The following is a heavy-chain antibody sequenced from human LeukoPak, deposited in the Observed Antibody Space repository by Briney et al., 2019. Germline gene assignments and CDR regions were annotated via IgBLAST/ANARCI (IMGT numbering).Heavy chain of an antibody. CDR3: ARNANPTDAFDI. V-gene: IGHV4-4*02. CDR1: GGSISSSNW. D-gene: IGHD2-2*01. Sequence: PSETLSLTCAVSGGSISSSNWWSWVRQPPGKGLEWIGEIYHSGSTNYNPSLESRVSISVDKSKNLFSLKLNSVTAADTAAYYCARNANPTDAFDIWGQGTMVTVFS. J-gene: IGHJ3*02. CDR2: IYHSGST.